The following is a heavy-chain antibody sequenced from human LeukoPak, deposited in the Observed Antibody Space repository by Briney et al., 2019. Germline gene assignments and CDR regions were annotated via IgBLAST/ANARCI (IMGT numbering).Heavy chain of an antibody. CDR3: ARVSKSRLDY. CDR2: ISSNGGST. Sequence: GGSLRLSCAASGFTFSSYAMHWVRQAPGKGLEYVSAISSNGGSTHYANSVKGRFTISRDNSKNTLYLQMGSLRAEDMAVYYCARVSKSRLDYWGQGTLVTVSS. J-gene: IGHJ4*02. V-gene: IGHV3-64*01. CDR1: GFTFSSYA.